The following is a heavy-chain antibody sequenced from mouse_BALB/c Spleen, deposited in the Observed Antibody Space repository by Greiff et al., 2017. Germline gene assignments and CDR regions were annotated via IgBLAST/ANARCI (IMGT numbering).Heavy chain of an antibody. J-gene: IGHJ4*01. CDR2: ISSGGSYT. CDR3: AGHDYYGSSYDYYAMDY. CDR1: GFTFSSYG. Sequence: EVKLVESGGDLVKPGGSLKLSCAASGFTFSSYGMSWVRQTPDKRLEWVATISSGGSYTYYPDSVKGRFTISRDNAKNTLYLQMSSLKSEDTAMYYCAGHDYYGSSYDYYAMDYWGQGTSVTVSS. D-gene: IGHD1-1*01. V-gene: IGHV5-6*02.